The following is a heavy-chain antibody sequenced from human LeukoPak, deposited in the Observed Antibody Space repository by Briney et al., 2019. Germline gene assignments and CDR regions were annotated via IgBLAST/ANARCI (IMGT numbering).Heavy chain of an antibody. CDR2: IYTSGST. CDR1: GGSISSYY. Sequence: SETLSLTCIVSGGSISSYYWSWIRQPAGKGLEWMGRIYTSGSTNYNPSLKSRLTMSVDTSKNQFSLKLSSVTAADTAVYYCARSGGDRGWYYFDYWGQGILVTVSS. J-gene: IGHJ4*02. D-gene: IGHD6-19*01. CDR3: ARSGGDRGWYYFDY. V-gene: IGHV4-4*07.